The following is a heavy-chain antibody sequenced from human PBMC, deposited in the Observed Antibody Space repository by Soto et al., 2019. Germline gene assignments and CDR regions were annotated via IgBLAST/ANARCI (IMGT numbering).Heavy chain of an antibody. CDR1: GYAFTGYY. V-gene: IGHV1-2*02. D-gene: IGHD3-3*01. J-gene: IGHJ3*02. CDR3: ASEGITIFGVVSRDAFDI. CDR2: INPSSGGT. Sequence: ASVKVSCKASGYAFTGYYMHWVRQAPGQGLEWMGWINPSSGGTNYAQKFQGRVTMTRDTSISTAYMELSRLRSDDTAVYYCASEGITIFGVVSRDAFDIWGQGTMVTVSS.